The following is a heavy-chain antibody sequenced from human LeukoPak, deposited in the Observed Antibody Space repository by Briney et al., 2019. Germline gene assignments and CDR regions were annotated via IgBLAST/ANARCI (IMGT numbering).Heavy chain of an antibody. CDR3: VRVHSGSSWYTGY. J-gene: IGHJ4*02. D-gene: IGHD6-13*01. CDR1: GYTFTGYY. Sequence: ASVKVSCKASGYTFTGYYMHWVRQAPGQGLEWMGWINPNSGGTNYAQKFQGRVTMTRDTSISTAYMELSRLRSDDTAVYYCVRVHSGSSWYTGYWGQGTLVTVSS. V-gene: IGHV1-2*02. CDR2: INPNSGGT.